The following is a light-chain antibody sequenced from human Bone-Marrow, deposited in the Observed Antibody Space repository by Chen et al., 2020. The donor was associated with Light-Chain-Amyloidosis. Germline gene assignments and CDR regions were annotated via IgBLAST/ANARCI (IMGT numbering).Light chain of an antibody. CDR1: QSVRRY. Sequence: DIVLTQSPATLSLSPGERATLSCRASQSVRRYLDWYQQKPGQAPRLLIYDASNRASGLPARFSGSGSGTDFARTIGRLEPEEFAGDYCQQRSNWPQRTSGQGTKVEIK. V-gene: IGKV3-11*01. CDR3: QQRSNWPQRT. CDR2: DAS. J-gene: IGKJ1*01.